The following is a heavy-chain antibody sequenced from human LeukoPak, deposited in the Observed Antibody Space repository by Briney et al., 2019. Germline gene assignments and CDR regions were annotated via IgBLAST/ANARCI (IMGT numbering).Heavy chain of an antibody. D-gene: IGHD3-10*01. CDR3: AKDMGYGSGSYYRGYDY. CDR1: GFTFDDYA. J-gene: IGHJ4*02. V-gene: IGHV3-9*01. CDR2: ISWNSGSI. Sequence: GRSLRLSCAASGFTFDDYAMHWVRQAPGKGLEWVSGISWNSGSIGYADSVKGRFTISRDNAKNSLYLQMNSLRAEDTALYYCAKDMGYGSGSYYRGYDYWGQGTLVTVSS.